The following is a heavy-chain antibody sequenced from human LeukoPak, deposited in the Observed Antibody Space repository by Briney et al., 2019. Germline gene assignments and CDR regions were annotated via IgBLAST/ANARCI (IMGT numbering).Heavy chain of an antibody. CDR3: ARPHRASSGYSRFPFDY. Sequence: SETLSLTCAVYGGSFSGYYWSWIRQPPGKGLECIGEINHSGSTNYNPSLKSRVTISVDTSKSQFSLKLSSVTAADTAVYYCARPHRASSGYSRFPFDYWGQGTLVTVSS. CDR2: INHSGST. D-gene: IGHD3-3*01. V-gene: IGHV4-34*01. CDR1: GGSFSGYY. J-gene: IGHJ4*02.